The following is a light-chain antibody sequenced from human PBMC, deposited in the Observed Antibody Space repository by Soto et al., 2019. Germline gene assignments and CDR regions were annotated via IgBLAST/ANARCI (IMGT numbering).Light chain of an antibody. CDR1: QSVTSNY. Sequence: EIVWTQSPGTLPLSPGERATLSCRASQSVTSNYLTWFQQKPGQAPRLLIFGASSRATGITDMFSGSGSGTDFTLTMTRLEPEDFAVYYCQQYGSSPYPFGEGTKLEIK. V-gene: IGKV3-20*01. J-gene: IGKJ2*01. CDR2: GAS. CDR3: QQYGSSPYP.